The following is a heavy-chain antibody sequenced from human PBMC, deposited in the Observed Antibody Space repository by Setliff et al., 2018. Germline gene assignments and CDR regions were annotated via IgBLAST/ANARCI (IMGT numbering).Heavy chain of an antibody. V-gene: IGHV3-23*01. D-gene: IGHD3-10*01. J-gene: IGHJ6*02. CDR3: ARDLDYGSGRIDMDV. Sequence: GGSLRLSCAASGFTFDDYAMHWVRQAPGKGLEWVSGISGSGGSTYYADSVKGRFTISRDNSKNTLYLQMSSLRAEDTAVYYCARDLDYGSGRIDMDVWGQGTTVTVSS. CDR1: GFTFDDYA. CDR2: ISGSGGST.